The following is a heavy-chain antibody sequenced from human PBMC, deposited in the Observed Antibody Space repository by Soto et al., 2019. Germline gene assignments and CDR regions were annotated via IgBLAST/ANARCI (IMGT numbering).Heavy chain of an antibody. CDR1: GFSINSYT. V-gene: IGHV3-21*01. Sequence: GGSLRLSCAASGFSINSYTINWVRQAPGKGLDWVSSIGSYSSYMFYADSVKGRFTITRDNAKNSLYLQMNSLRAEDTAVYYCASPKGGAYDIWGQGTMVTVSS. J-gene: IGHJ3*02. CDR3: ASPKGGAYDI. D-gene: IGHD3-16*01. CDR2: IGSYSSYM.